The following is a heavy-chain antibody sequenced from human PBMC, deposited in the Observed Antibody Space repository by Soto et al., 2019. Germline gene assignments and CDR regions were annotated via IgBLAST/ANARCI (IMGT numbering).Heavy chain of an antibody. CDR2: IKSKTDGGTT. V-gene: IGHV3-15*01. Sequence: GSLRLSCAASGFTFSNAWMSWVRQAPGKGLDWVGRIKSKTDGGTTDYAAPVKGRFTISRDDSKNTLYLQMNSLKTEDTAVYYCTTERWELQHYYYYGMDVWRQGTTVTVSS. CDR3: TTERWELQHYYYYGMDV. D-gene: IGHD1-26*01. CDR1: GFTFSNAW. J-gene: IGHJ6*02.